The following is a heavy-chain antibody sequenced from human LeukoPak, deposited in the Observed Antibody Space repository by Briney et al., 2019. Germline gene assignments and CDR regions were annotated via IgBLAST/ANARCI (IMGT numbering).Heavy chain of an antibody. CDR2: ISYDRSNK. Sequence: GRSLRLSCAASGFTFSSYAMHWVRQAPGKGLEWVAVISYDRSNKYYADSVKGRFTISRGNSKNTLYLQMNSLRAEDTAVYYCARDDEVVAATGTFDYWGQGTLVTVSS. CDR3: ARDDEVVAATGTFDY. D-gene: IGHD2-15*01. J-gene: IGHJ4*02. V-gene: IGHV3-30*04. CDR1: GFTFSSYA.